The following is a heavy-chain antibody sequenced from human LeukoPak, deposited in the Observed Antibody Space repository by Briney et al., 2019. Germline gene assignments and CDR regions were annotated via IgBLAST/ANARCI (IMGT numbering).Heavy chain of an antibody. V-gene: IGHV3-7*01. D-gene: IGHD3-10*01. J-gene: IGHJ4*02. CDR2: IKQDGSEK. CDR1: GFTFSSYW. Sequence: GGSLRLSCAASGFTFSSYWMSWVRQAPGKGLEWVANIKQDGSEKYYVDSVKGRFTISRDNAKNSLYLQMNSLRAEDTAVYYCARDFKGRRLWFGGETTLRFRYFDYWGQGTLVTVSS. CDR3: ARDFKGRRLWFGGETTLRFRYFDY.